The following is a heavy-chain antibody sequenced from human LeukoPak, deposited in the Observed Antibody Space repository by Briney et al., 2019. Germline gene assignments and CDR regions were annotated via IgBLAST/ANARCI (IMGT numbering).Heavy chain of an antibody. D-gene: IGHD3-10*01. J-gene: IGHJ6*04. CDR1: GFTFSSYG. V-gene: IGHV3-23*01. CDR3: AKSELFLVDV. CDR2: ISGSGGST. Sequence: PGGSLRLSCAASGFTFSSYGMSWVRQAPGKGLEWVSAISGSGGSTYYADSVKGRFTISRDNSKNTLYPQMNSLRAEDTAVYYCAKSELFLVDVWGKGTTVTISS.